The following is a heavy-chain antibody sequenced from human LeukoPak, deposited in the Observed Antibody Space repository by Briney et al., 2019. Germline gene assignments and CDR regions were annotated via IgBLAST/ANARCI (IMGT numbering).Heavy chain of an antibody. V-gene: IGHV1-69*06. CDR2: IIPIFGTA. CDR1: GYTFTSYG. D-gene: IGHD3-22*01. CDR3: ARDSIVGYYYYYMDV. Sequence: GASVKVSCKASGYTFTSYGISWVRQAPGQGLEWMGGIIPIFGTANYAQKFQGRVTITADKSTSTAYMELSSLRSEDTAVYYCARDSIVGYYYYYMDVWGKGTTVTVSS. J-gene: IGHJ6*03.